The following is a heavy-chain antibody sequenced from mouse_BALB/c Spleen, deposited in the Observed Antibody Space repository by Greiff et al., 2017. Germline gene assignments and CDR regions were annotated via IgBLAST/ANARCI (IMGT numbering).Heavy chain of an antibody. V-gene: IGHV1-61*01. J-gene: IGHJ3*01. CDR2: IDPSDSDT. CDR1: GYTFTSYW. D-gene: IGHD1-1*01. Sequence: QVQLQQSGADLVRPGASLKLSCKASGYTFTSYWMYWVQQRPGQGLEWIGMIDPSDSDTHYNQMFKDKVTLTVDKSSNTAYLQLISLTSEDSAVYYCARTETWITTGFAYWGQGTLVTVSA. CDR3: ARTETWITTGFAY.